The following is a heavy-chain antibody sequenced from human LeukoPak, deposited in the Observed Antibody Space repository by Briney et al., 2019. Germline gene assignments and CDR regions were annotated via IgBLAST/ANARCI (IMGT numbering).Heavy chain of an antibody. J-gene: IGHJ6*02. V-gene: IGHV3-21*05. CDR3: DTLSGSQWEDFYYYPMDV. CDR2: ISPSGSYT. CDR1: GFTSSSYA. Sequence: GGSLRLSCAASGFTSSSYAMRSVRQAPGKGLEWVSYISPSGSYTNYADSVKGRFTISRDKAKSSLFLQMNSLRAEDTAVYYCDTLSGSQWEDFYYYPMDVWGQGTTVTVSS. D-gene: IGHD3-10*01.